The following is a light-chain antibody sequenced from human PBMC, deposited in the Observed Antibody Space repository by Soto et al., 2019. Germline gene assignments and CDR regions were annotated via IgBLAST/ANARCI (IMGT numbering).Light chain of an antibody. CDR1: QGIISW. J-gene: IGKJ4*01. CDR2: AAS. CDR3: QSANSFPLT. Sequence: DIQMTQSPSSVSSSVGDRVTITCRASQGIISWLAWYQQKPWKAPKLLIYAASSLQSVVPSRFSGSGSGTDFTLTISSLQPEDFATYYCQSANSFPLTFGGGNKVEIK. V-gene: IGKV1-12*01.